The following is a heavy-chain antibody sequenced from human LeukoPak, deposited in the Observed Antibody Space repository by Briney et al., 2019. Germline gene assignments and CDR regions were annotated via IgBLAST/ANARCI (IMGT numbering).Heavy chain of an antibody. Sequence: GGSLTLSCAASGSSISSYCRRWVRQAPGKGLEWVAVISYDGSNKYYADSVKGGFTISRDNSKNTLYLQMNSLRAEDTAMYYCAKNRWELLNYFDYWGQGTLVTVSS. D-gene: IGHD1-26*01. J-gene: IGHJ4*02. CDR1: GSSISSYC. CDR2: ISYDGSNK. V-gene: IGHV3-30*18. CDR3: AKNRWELLNYFDY.